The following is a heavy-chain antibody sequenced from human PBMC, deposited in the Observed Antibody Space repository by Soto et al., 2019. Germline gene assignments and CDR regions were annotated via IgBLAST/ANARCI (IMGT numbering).Heavy chain of an antibody. CDR1: GFTFSSYA. J-gene: IGHJ4*02. Sequence: GGSLRLSCAASGFTFSSYAMSWVRQAPGKGLEWVSAISGSGGSTYYADSVKGRFTISRDNSKNTLYLQMNSLRAEDTAVYYCAKDFGWYYGSGSYRYFDYWGQGTLVTVSS. V-gene: IGHV3-23*01. CDR3: AKDFGWYYGSGSYRYFDY. CDR2: ISGSGGST. D-gene: IGHD3-10*01.